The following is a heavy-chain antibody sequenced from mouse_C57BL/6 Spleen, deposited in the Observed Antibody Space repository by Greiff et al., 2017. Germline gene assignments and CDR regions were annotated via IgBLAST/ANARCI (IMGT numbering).Heavy chain of an antibody. J-gene: IGHJ3*01. CDR1: GYSFTGYY. Sequence: VQLQQSGPELVMPGASVKLSCKASGYSFTGYYMHWVKLSHGNILDWIGYIYPYYGVSSYNQKFKGKATLTVDKSSSTAYMELRSLTSEASAFYYCASHYDSSTAWFAYWGQETLVTVTA. V-gene: IGHV1-31*01. D-gene: IGHD1-1*01. CDR2: IYPYYGVS. CDR3: ASHYDSSTAWFAY.